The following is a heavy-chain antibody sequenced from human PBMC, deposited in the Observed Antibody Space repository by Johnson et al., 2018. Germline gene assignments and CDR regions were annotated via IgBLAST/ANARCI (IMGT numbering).Heavy chain of an antibody. CDR1: GFTFSSYG. CDR2: ISYDLSNK. CDR3: SKDLSSSWQGDHAFDS. Sequence: QVQLVESGGGVVQPGRSLRLSCAASGFTFSSYGMHWVRQAPGKGLEWVALISYDLSNKYYPDSVTGRFTISRDNYKSTLYLPMNSLRAEETAVYYCSKDLSSSWQGDHAFDSWGEGTMVTVSS. J-gene: IGHJ3*02. V-gene: IGHV3-30*18. D-gene: IGHD6-13*01.